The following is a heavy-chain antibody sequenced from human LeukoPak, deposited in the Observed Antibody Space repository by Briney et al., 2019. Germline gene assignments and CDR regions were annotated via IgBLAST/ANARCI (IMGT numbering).Heavy chain of an antibody. CDR1: GFTVSSNY. CDR2: INQDGGEK. Sequence: GGSLRLSCAASGFTVSSNYMSWVRQAPGKGLEWVANINQDGGEKYYADSVEGRFTISRDNSKNTLSLQMTSLRVEDTAVYYCSNSPPTYGDLDYWGQGTLVTVSS. V-gene: IGHV3-7*03. CDR3: SNSPPTYGDLDY. D-gene: IGHD2/OR15-2a*01. J-gene: IGHJ4*02.